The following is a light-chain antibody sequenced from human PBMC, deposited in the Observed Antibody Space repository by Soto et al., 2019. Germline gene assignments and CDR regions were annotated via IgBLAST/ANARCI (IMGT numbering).Light chain of an antibody. J-gene: IGLJ1*01. CDR3: QSYDSGLSAFYV. CDR1: SSNIGAGYD. V-gene: IGLV1-40*01. Sequence: QSVLTQPPSVSGAPGQRVTISCTGSSSNIGAGYDVHWYQQLPGTASKLLIYHNSDRPSGVPDRFSGSKSGTSASLAITGLQAEDEADYYCQSYDSGLSAFYVFGTGTKVTVL. CDR2: HNS.